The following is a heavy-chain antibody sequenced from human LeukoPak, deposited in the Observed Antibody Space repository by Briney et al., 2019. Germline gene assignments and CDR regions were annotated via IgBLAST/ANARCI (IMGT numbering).Heavy chain of an antibody. J-gene: IGHJ4*02. V-gene: IGHV3-64*01. Sequence: GGSLRLSCAASGFTFSRYSMHWVRQAPGKGLEYVSAISNNGGSTYYAKSVKGRFTISRDNSKNTLYLQMGSLRAEDMAVYYCARASIAAREADYWGQGTLVTVSS. CDR3: ARASIAAREADY. CDR2: ISNNGGST. CDR1: GFTFSRYS. D-gene: IGHD6-6*01.